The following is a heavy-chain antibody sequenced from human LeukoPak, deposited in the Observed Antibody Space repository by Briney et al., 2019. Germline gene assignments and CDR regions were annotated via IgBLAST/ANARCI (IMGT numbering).Heavy chain of an antibody. CDR1: GGSISSFY. CDR3: ARGFTMTSPDAFDI. J-gene: IGHJ3*02. CDR2: IYYSGST. Sequence: SETLSLTCTVSGGSISSFYWSWIRQPPGKGLEWIGYIYYSGSTNYNPPLKSRVTTSVDTSKNQFSLMLSSVTAADTAVYYCARGFTMTSPDAFDIWGQGTMVTVSS. D-gene: IGHD5-24*01. V-gene: IGHV4-59*01.